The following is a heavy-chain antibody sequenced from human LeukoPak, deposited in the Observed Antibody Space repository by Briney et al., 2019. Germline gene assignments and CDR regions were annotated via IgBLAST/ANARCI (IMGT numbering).Heavy chain of an antibody. D-gene: IGHD1-26*01. CDR3: ARGGSWELVSTNYYYYGMDV. V-gene: IGHV1-18*01. J-gene: IGHJ6*02. CDR2: ISAYNGNT. CDR1: GYTFTSYG. Sequence: ASVTVSCKASGYTFTSYGISWVRQAPGQGLEWMGWISAYNGNTNYAQKLQGRVTMTTDTSTSTAYMELRSLRSDDTAVYYCARGGSWELVSTNYYYYGMDVWGQGTTVTVSS.